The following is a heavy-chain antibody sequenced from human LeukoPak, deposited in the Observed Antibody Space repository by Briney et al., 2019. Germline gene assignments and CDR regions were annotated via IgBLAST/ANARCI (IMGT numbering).Heavy chain of an antibody. Sequence: KPSETLSLTCTVSGGSISSYYWSWIRQPAGKGLEWIGRIYTSGSTNYNPSLKSRVTMSVDTSKNQFSLKLSSVTAADTAVYYCARVGRYYYDSSGYYYYYYYMDVWGKGTTVTVSS. J-gene: IGHJ6*03. V-gene: IGHV4-4*07. CDR3: ARVGRYYYDSSGYYYYYYYMDV. CDR1: GGSISSYY. CDR2: IYTSGST. D-gene: IGHD3-22*01.